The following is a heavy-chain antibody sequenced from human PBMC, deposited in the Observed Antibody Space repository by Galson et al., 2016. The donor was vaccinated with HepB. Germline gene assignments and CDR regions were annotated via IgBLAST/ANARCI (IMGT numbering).Heavy chain of an antibody. J-gene: IGHJ4*02. CDR2: IYYSGST. CDR3: ARDRSSGSGSFGY. D-gene: IGHD3-10*01. V-gene: IGHV4-31*03. Sequence: TLSLTCTVSGGSISSGGYYWSWIRQHPGKGLERIGYIYYSGSTYYNPSLKSRVTISVDTSKNQFSLKLSSVTAADTAVYYCARDRSSGSGSFGYWGQGTLVTVSS. CDR1: GGSISSGGYY.